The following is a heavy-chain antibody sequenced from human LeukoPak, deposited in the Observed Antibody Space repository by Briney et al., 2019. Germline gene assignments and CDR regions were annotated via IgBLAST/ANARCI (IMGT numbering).Heavy chain of an antibody. CDR3: ARPGAVAGELDY. V-gene: IGHV1-2*04. J-gene: IGHJ4*02. CDR1: GYTFTGYY. D-gene: IGHD6-19*01. Sequence: ASVKVSCKASGYTFTGYYMHWVRQAPGQGLEWMGWVNPNSGGTNYGQKFQGWVTMTRDTSISTAYMELSRLRSDDTAVYYCARPGAVAGELDYWGQGTLVTVSS. CDR2: VNPNSGGT.